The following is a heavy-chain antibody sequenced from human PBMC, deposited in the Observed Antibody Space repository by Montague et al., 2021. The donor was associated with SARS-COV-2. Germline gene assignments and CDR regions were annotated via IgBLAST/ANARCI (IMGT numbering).Heavy chain of an antibody. CDR2: IYYSGST. CDR1: GGSISSYY. V-gene: IGHV4-59*01. J-gene: IGHJ6*03. CDR3: AGTYDDFWSGFIHYYYMDV. D-gene: IGHD3-3*01. Sequence: SETLSLTCTVSGGSISSYYWSWIRQPPGKGLEWIGYIYYSGSTNYNPSLKSRVTISVDTSKNQFSLKLSSVTAADTAVYYCAGTYDDFWSGFIHYYYMDVWGKGTTVTVSS.